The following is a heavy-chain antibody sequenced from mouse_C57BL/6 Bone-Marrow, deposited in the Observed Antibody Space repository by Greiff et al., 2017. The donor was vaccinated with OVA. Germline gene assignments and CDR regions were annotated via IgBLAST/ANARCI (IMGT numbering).Heavy chain of an antibody. CDR3: ARGERSTYYFDY. V-gene: IGHV1-64*01. J-gene: IGHJ2*01. CDR2: IHPTSGST. Sequence: QVQLQQPGAELVKPGASVKLSCKASGYTFTSYWMHWVKQRPGQGLEWIGMIHPTSGSTNYNEKFKSKATLTVDKSSSTAYMQLSSLTSEDSAVYYCARGERSTYYFDYWGQGTTLTVAS. CDR1: GYTFTSYW. D-gene: IGHD1-1*01.